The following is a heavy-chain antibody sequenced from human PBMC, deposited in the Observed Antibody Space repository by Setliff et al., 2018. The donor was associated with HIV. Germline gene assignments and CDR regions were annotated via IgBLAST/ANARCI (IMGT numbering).Heavy chain of an antibody. CDR2: IIPMLGTL. CDR3: ARGHSHGYGYSGSYGPFDI. D-gene: IGHD1-26*01. J-gene: IGHJ3*02. Sequence: SVKVSCKASGGTFSSYAINWVRQAPGQGLEWMGGIIPMLGTLNFAQKFQGRVAISTDDSTSTAYMELNSLRSEDTAVYYCARGHSHGYGYSGSYGPFDIWGQGTMVTVSS. V-gene: IGHV1-69*05. CDR1: GGTFSSYA.